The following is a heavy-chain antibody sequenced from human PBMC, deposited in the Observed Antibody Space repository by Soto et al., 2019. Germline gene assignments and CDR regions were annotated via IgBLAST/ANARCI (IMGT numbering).Heavy chain of an antibody. CDR3: AKARGIITTAPGYY. CDR1: GFTFSRFW. J-gene: IGHJ4*02. CDR2: ISGSGGDT. D-gene: IGHD3-16*01. V-gene: IGHV3-23*01. Sequence: GGSLRLSCAASGFTFSRFWMTWVRQAPGKGLEWVSVISGSGGDTYYADSVKGRFTIARDNSKNTLSLQMNSLRAEDTAVYYCAKARGIITTAPGYYWGQGTQVTVSS.